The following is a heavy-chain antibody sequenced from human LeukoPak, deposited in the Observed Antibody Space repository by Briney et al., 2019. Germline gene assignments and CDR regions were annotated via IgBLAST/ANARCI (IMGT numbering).Heavy chain of an antibody. CDR3: ARDRSGSYYRYFDL. D-gene: IGHD1-26*01. J-gene: IGHJ2*01. V-gene: IGHV3-30*04. CDR2: ISFDGSNK. CDR1: GGTFSSYV. Sequence: SCKASGGTFSSYVMHWVRQAPGKGLEWVAIISFDGSNKHYADSVRGRFTVSRDNSKSTLYLQMNSLRAEDSAVFYCARDRSGSYYRYFDLWGRGTLLTVSS.